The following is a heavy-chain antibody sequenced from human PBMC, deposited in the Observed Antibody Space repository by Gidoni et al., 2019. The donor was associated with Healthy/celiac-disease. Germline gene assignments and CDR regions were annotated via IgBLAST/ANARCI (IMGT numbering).Heavy chain of an antibody. CDR2: IYHSGST. CDR3: ARGRQYYDSSGYDY. Sequence: QVQLQESGPGLVKPSETLSLTCAVSGYSISSGYYWGWIRQPPGKGLEWIGSIYHSGSTYYNPSLKSRVTISVDTSKNQFSLKLSSVTAADTAVYYCARGRQYYDSSGYDYWGQGTLVTVSS. D-gene: IGHD3-22*01. J-gene: IGHJ4*02. V-gene: IGHV4-38-2*01. CDR1: GYSISSGYY.